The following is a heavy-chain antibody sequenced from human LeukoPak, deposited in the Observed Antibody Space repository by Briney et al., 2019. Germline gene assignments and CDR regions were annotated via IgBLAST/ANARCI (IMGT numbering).Heavy chain of an antibody. CDR1: GFTFTDYF. V-gene: IGHV3-11*01. J-gene: IGHJ1*01. CDR3: ARSSDSSSLQYLQH. Sequence: GGSLRLSCAASGFTFTDYFMNWIRQAPGKGLEWVSSISISGSTIYYADSVKGRFTISRDNAKNSLYLQMNSLRAEDTAVYYCARSSDSSSLQYLQHWGQGTLVTVSS. D-gene: IGHD6-6*01. CDR2: ISISGSTI.